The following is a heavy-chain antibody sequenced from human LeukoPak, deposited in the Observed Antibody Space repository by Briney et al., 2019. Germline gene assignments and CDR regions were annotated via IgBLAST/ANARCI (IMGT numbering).Heavy chain of an antibody. CDR2: ISAYNGNT. D-gene: IGHD2-2*01. J-gene: IGHJ4*02. CDR3: ARDVVRLFLGQYQLLPSSFDY. Sequence: GASVKVSCKTSGYTFTNYGISWVRQAPGQGLEWMGWISAYNGNTNYAQKLQGRVTMTTDTSTSTAYMELRSLRSDDTAVYYCARDVVRLFLGQYQLLPSSFDYWGQGTLVTVSS. CDR1: GYTFTNYG. V-gene: IGHV1-18*01.